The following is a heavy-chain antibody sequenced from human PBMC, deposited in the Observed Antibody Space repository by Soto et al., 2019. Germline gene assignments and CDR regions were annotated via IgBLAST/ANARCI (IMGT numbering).Heavy chain of an antibody. CDR1: GFTFSSYS. CDR3: ARDSALYCSGGSCSDY. J-gene: IGHJ4*02. V-gene: IGHV3-21*01. CDR2: ISSSSSYI. D-gene: IGHD2-15*01. Sequence: EVQLVESGGGLVQPGGSLRLSCAASGFTFSSYSMNWVRQAPGKGLEWVSSISSSSSYIYYADSVKGRFTISRDNAKNSLYLQMNSLRAEDTAVYYCARDSALYCSGGSCSDYWGQGTLVTVSS.